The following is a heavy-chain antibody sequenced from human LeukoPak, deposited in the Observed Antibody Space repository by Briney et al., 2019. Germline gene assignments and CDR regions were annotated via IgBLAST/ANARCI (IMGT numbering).Heavy chain of an antibody. CDR1: GFTFTRSA. J-gene: IGHJ4*02. V-gene: IGHV1-58*02. CDR3: AADPDYYYDTPAFAY. Sequence: SVRVSCKASGFTFTRSAIQWVRQARGQRLEWIGRIVVGSGNANYAQKFQERVTITRDMSTSTAYMELSSLRTEDTAVYYCAADPDYYYDTPAFAYWGQGTLVTVPS. CDR2: IVVGSGNA. D-gene: IGHD3-22*01.